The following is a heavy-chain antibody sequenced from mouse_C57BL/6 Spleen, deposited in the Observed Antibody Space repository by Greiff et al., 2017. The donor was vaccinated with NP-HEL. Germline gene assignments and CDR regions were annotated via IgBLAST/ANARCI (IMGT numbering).Heavy chain of an antibody. Sequence: QVQLQQPGAELVMPGASVKLSCKASGYTFTSYWMHWVKQRPGQGLEWIGEIDPSDSYTNYNQKFKGKSTLTVDKSSSTAYMQLSSLTSEDSAVYYGARSDYEPFYYAMDYWGKGTSVNVSS. D-gene: IGHD2-4*01. V-gene: IGHV1-69*01. CDR2: IDPSDSYT. CDR3: ARSDYEPFYYAMDY. J-gene: IGHJ4*01. CDR1: GYTFTSYW.